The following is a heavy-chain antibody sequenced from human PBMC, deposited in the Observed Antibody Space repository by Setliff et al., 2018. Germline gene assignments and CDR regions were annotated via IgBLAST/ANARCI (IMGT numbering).Heavy chain of an antibody. Sequence: SETLSLTCTVSNFSLTSGFFWAWVRQPPGKGLEWIATVYHRGSTDYKPSLKSRLTMSVDKTKNQFSLNLTSVTAADTAVYYCARTHSIIKIFGVVSLLYHMDVWGTGTTVTVSS. CDR3: ARTHSIIKIFGVVSLLYHMDV. CDR2: VYHRGST. V-gene: IGHV4-38-2*02. D-gene: IGHD3-3*01. J-gene: IGHJ6*03. CDR1: NFSLTSGFF.